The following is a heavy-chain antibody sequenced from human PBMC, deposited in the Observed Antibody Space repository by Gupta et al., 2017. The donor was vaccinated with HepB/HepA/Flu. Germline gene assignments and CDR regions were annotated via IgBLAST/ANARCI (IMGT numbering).Heavy chain of an antibody. V-gene: IGHV4-34*01. J-gene: IGHJ4*02. CDR3: ARGRRFWGIVEVPFDY. CDR2: INHSGST. CDR1: EGSLSGYY. Sequence: QAQLQQWGAGRSKPPETLSIACAVYEGSLSGYYWGWIRQPPGKGLEWIGEINHSGSTNYNPSLKSRVTISVDTSKNQFSLKLSSVTAADTAVYYCARGRRFWGIVEVPFDYWGQGTLVTVSS. D-gene: IGHD2-21*01.